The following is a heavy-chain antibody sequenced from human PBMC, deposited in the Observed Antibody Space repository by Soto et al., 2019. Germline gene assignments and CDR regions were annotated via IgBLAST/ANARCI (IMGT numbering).Heavy chain of an antibody. CDR3: ARDTANLVSDY. D-gene: IGHD5-18*01. CDR2: ISAYNGNT. Sequence: ASVKVSCKASGYTFTSYGIRWVRQAPGHGLAWMGWISAYNGNTNYAQKLPGRVTMTTDTSTSTAYMELRSLRSDDTAVYYCARDTANLVSDYWGQGTLVTVSS. CDR1: GYTFTSYG. J-gene: IGHJ4*02. V-gene: IGHV1-18*01.